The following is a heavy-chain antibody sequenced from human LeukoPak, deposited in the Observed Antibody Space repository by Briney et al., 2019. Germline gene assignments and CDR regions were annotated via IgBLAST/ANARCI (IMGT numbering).Heavy chain of an antibody. CDR2: IYYSGST. J-gene: IGHJ5*02. V-gene: IGHV4-39*01. CDR1: GGSISTSNSY. CDR3: ARQYSSSWYRGAWFDP. Sequence: PSETLSLTCAVSGGSISTSNSYWGWIRRPPGKGLEWVGSIYYSGSTYYNPSLKSRVTISVDTSKNQFSLKLSSVTAADTAVYYCARQYSSSWYRGAWFDPWGQGTLVTVSS. D-gene: IGHD6-13*01.